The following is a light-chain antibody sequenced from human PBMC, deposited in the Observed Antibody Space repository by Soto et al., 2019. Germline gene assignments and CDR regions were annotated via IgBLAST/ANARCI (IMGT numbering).Light chain of an antibody. CDR2: GAS. Sequence: EVVLTQSPATLSLSPGERATLSCRASENVTTIVYCYQQKPGQAPRLLIYGASNRATGIPARFSGSRSGTDFTRTNSHLEPEDFSVYYCQQHSHWPPWTFGQGTRVEIK. CDR3: QQHSHWPPWT. V-gene: IGKV3-11*01. CDR1: ENVTTI. J-gene: IGKJ1*01.